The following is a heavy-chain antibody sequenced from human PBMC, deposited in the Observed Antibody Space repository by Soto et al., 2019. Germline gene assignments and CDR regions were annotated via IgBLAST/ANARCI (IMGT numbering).Heavy chain of an antibody. CDR2: ISSDGSAK. D-gene: IGHD2-15*01. Sequence: PGGSLRLSCVVSGFTLSRYTMHGVRQAPGKGLEWVALISSDGSAKNYADSVKGRFTISRDDSLYLQMTSLRGEDTAVYYCARDGYCSGGSCLDGMDVWGQGTTVTVSS. CDR3: ARDGYCSGGSCLDGMDV. J-gene: IGHJ6*02. CDR1: GFTLSRYT. V-gene: IGHV3-30-3*01.